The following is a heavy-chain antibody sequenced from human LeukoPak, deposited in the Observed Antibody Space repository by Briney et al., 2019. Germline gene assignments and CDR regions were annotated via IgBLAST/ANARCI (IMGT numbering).Heavy chain of an antibody. J-gene: IGHJ4*02. CDR2: IYSGGST. CDR1: EFTVTTNY. CDR3: AGGLGRLVRY. Sequence: PGGSLRLSCVASEFTVTTNYMNWVRQAPGKGLEWVSVIYSGGSTYYADSVKGRFTISRDSSKNTLFLQMNSLRVDDTAVYYCAGGLGRLVRYWGQGTLVTVSS. V-gene: IGHV3-66*01. D-gene: IGHD2-15*01.